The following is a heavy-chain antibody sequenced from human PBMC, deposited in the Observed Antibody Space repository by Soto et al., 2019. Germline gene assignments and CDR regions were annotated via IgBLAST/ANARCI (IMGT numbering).Heavy chain of an antibody. V-gene: IGHV1-69*12. CDR3: ASHYDSSGYYYRGVDY. CDR2: IIPIFGTA. J-gene: IGHJ4*02. Sequence: QVQLVQSGAEVKKPGSSVKVSCKASGGTFSSYAISWVRQAPGQGLEWMGGIIPIFGTADYAQKFQGRVTITADESTSTAYMELSSLRSEDTAVYYCASHYDSSGYYYRGVDYWGQGTLVTVSS. D-gene: IGHD3-22*01. CDR1: GGTFSSYA.